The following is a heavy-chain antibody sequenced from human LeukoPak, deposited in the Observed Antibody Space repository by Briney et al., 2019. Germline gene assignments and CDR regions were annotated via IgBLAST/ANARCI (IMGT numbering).Heavy chain of an antibody. V-gene: IGHV4-30-4*01. CDR1: GGSISSGDYY. J-gene: IGHJ4*02. CDR2: IYYSGST. D-gene: IGHD3-22*01. Sequence: PSETLSLTCTVSGGSISSGDYYWSWIRQPPGKGLEWIGYIYYSGSTYYNPSLKSRVTISVDTSKNQFSLKLSSVTAADTAVYYCARDSSGYYYGYWGQGTLVTVSS. CDR3: ARDSSGYYYGY.